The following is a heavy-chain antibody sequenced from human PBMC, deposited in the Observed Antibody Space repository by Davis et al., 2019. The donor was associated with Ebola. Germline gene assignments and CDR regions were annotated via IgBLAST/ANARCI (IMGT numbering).Heavy chain of an antibody. CDR3: AKEGAHCSGRTCPTPHDY. V-gene: IGHV3-23*01. CDR1: GFTFSSYA. CDR2: ISGSGGST. Sequence: PGGSLRLSCAASGFTFSSYAMSWVRQAPGKGLEWVSAISGSGGSTYYADSVKGRFTISRDNSKNTLYLQMNSLRAEDTAVYYCAKEGAHCSGRTCPTPHDYWGQGTLVTVSS. J-gene: IGHJ4*02. D-gene: IGHD2-15*01.